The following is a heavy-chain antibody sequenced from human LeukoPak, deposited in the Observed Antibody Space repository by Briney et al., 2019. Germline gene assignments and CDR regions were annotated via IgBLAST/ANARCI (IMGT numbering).Heavy chain of an antibody. V-gene: IGHV4-30-2*01. J-gene: IGHJ4*02. CDR1: NGSISIGGYF. CDR3: ARATPTYYYDGAGYPPGSFDY. CDR2: IYHSGST. D-gene: IGHD3-22*01. Sequence: SQTLSLTCTVSNGSISIGGYFWSWIRQPPGKGLEWIGFIYHSGSTYYNPSPKSRVTTSIDRSKNQFSLKLSSVTAADTAVYYCARATPTYYYDGAGYPPGSFDYWGQGTLVTVSS.